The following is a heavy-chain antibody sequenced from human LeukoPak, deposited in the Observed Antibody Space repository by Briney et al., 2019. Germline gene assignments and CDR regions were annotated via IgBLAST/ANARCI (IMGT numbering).Heavy chain of an antibody. D-gene: IGHD4-17*01. CDR1: GYSFTSYW. CDR3: MRHVNDYGDYVGLDY. CDR2: IYPGDSDT. V-gene: IGHV5-51*07. Sequence: GESLKISCKGSGYSFTSYWIGWVHQMPGKGLEWMGIIYPGDSDTRYSPSFQGQVTISADKSISTAYLQWSSLKASDTAMYYCMRHVNDYGDYVGLDYWGQGTLVTVSS. J-gene: IGHJ4*02.